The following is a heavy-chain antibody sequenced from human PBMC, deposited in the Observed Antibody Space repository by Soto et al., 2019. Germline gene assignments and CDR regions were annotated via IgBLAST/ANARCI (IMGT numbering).Heavy chain of an antibody. V-gene: IGHV1-3*01. Sequence: GASVKVSCKASGYTFTSYAMHWVRQAPGQRLEWMGWINAGNGNTKYSQKFQGRVTITRDTSASTAYMELSSLRSEDTAVYYCARAPIVGAFNWFDPWGQGTLVTVSS. J-gene: IGHJ5*02. D-gene: IGHD1-26*01. CDR2: INAGNGNT. CDR1: GYTFTSYA. CDR3: ARAPIVGAFNWFDP.